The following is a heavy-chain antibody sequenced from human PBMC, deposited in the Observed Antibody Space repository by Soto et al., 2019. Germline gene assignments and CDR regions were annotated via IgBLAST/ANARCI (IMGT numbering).Heavy chain of an antibody. V-gene: IGHV1-18*01. J-gene: IGHJ5*02. CDR2: ISAYNGNT. CDR1: GFTFTSYA. D-gene: IGHD1-26*01. Sequence: QVHLVQSGAEVKKPGASVKVSCKASGFTFTSYAITWVRQAPGQGLEWMGWISAYNGNTNYAQNLQGRVTLTTDTPTSTVYMELRRLTSDDTAVYYCAREELLWFGTWGQGTLVIVSS. CDR3: AREELLWFGT.